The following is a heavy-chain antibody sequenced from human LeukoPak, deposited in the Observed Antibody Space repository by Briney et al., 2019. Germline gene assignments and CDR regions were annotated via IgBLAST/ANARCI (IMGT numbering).Heavy chain of an antibody. CDR1: GNSFTSYW. Sequence: GESLKISCKGSGNSFTSYWIGWVRQMPGKGLEWMGIIYPGDSDTRYSPSFQGQVTISADKSISTAYLQWSSLKASDTAMYYCARRYGYCSSTSCFNIGGWFDPWGQGTLVTVSS. D-gene: IGHD2-2*01. V-gene: IGHV5-51*01. J-gene: IGHJ5*02. CDR2: IYPGDSDT. CDR3: ARRYGYCSSTSCFNIGGWFDP.